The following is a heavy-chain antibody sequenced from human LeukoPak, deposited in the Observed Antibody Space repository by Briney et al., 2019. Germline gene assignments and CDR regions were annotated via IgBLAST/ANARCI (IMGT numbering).Heavy chain of an antibody. CDR1: GYTFTGYY. Sequence: ASVKVSCKASGYTFTGYYIHWVRQAPGQGLEWMGWINPNSGGTNCAQKFQGRVTMTRDTSISTAYMELSRLRSDDTAVYYCARLIAVAGIKTTEFDYWGQGTLVTVSS. CDR3: ARLIAVAGIKTTEFDY. J-gene: IGHJ4*02. V-gene: IGHV1-2*02. D-gene: IGHD6-19*01. CDR2: INPNSGGT.